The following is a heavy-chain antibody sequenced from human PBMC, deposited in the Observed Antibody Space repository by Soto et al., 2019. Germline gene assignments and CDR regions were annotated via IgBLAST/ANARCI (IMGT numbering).Heavy chain of an antibody. V-gene: IGHV1-3*01. Sequence: QAPGQSLEWMGWINAGNGNTRYSQHFQGRVTISSDTSASTAYIELSNLRSEDTAVSYCARRTEEATTTPSDWFFAFRGRGTIITFS. CDR3: ARRTEEATTTPSDWFFAF. J-gene: IGHJ2*01. D-gene: IGHD4-17*01. CDR2: INAGNGNT.